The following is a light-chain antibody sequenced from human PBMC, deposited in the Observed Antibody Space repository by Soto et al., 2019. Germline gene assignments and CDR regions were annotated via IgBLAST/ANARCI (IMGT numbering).Light chain of an antibody. Sequence: EIVLTQSPGTLSLSPGEGATLSCRASQSVGSSYIAWYQQRPGQTPSLLIYGASTRATGIQDRFSGSGSGTHFTLTIRRLEPGDFAVYYCKHFGGTTFTFGQGTRLEI. J-gene: IGKJ5*01. CDR1: QSVGSSY. V-gene: IGKV3-20*01. CDR2: GAS. CDR3: KHFGGTTFT.